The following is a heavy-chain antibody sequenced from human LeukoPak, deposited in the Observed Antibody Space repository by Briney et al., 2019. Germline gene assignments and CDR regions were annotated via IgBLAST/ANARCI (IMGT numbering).Heavy chain of an antibody. D-gene: IGHD4-17*01. CDR1: GGSISSGGYS. V-gene: IGHV4-30-2*01. CDR3: ARTMTPHDAFDI. CDR2: IYHSGST. J-gene: IGHJ3*02. Sequence: SETLSLTCAVSGGSISSGGYSWSWIRQPPGKGLEWIGYIYHSGSTYYNPSLKSRVTISVDRSKNQFSLKLSSVTAADTAVNYCARTMTPHDAFDIWGQGTMVTVSS.